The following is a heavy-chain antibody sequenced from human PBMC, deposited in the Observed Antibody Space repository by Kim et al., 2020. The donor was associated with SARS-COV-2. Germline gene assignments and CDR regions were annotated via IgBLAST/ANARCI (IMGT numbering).Heavy chain of an antibody. D-gene: IGHD4-4*01. Sequence: TVAAESVRGRFTISRDNSKNTLYLQRNTLRAEDTALYYCVKRDSHYYFDYWGQGTLVTVSS. CDR2: T. V-gene: IGHV3-23*01. J-gene: IGHJ4*02. CDR3: VKRDSHYYFDY.